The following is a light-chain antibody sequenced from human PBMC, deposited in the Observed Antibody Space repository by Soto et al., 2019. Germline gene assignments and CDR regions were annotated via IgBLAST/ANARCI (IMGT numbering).Light chain of an antibody. J-gene: IGKJ2*01. CDR1: HSLTNNY. CDR2: GSS. V-gene: IGKV3-20*01. Sequence: EVVLTQSPGTLSLSPGERATLSCRASHSLTNNYLAWYQQKPGQAPRLLIFGSSDRATGIPDRFSGSGSGTDFTLTISRLEPEDLAVYYCQQYGSSPPYTFGQGTKLEIK. CDR3: QQYGSSPPYT.